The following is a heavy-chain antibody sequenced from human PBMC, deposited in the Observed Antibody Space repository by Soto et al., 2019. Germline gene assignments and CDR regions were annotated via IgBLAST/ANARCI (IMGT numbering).Heavy chain of an antibody. D-gene: IGHD3-10*01. Sequence: TLSLTCTVSGGSISSYYWSWIRQPPGKGLEWIGYIYYSGSTNYNPSLKSRVTISVDTSKNQFSLKLSSVTAADTAVYCCASTLWFGGYNWFDPWGQGTLVTVSS. CDR3: ASTLWFGGYNWFDP. CDR1: GGSISSYY. V-gene: IGHV4-59*01. CDR2: IYYSGST. J-gene: IGHJ5*02.